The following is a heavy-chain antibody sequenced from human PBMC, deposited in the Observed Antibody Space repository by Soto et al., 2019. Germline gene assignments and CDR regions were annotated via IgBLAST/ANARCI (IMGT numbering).Heavy chain of an antibody. CDR2: ISGSGGST. CDR1: GFTFSSYA. Sequence: GGSLRLSCAASGFTFSSYAMSWVRQAPGKGLEWVSAISGSGGSTYYADSVKGRFTISRDNSKNTLYLQMNSLRAEDTAVYYCARDMSSSSGLGGGDYYYYMDVWGKGTTVTVSS. CDR3: ARDMSSSSGLGGGDYYYYMDV. D-gene: IGHD6-6*01. J-gene: IGHJ6*03. V-gene: IGHV3-23*01.